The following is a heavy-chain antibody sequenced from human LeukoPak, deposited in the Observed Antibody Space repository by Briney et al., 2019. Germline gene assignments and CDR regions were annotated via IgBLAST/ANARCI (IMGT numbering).Heavy chain of an antibody. CDR2: MYYRGNT. CDR1: GGSISSYY. D-gene: IGHD6-13*01. Sequence: SETLSLTCTVSGGSISSYYWSWIRQSPGKGLEWIGYMYYRGNTNYDPSLKSRVTTSIDTPNNQFSLKLSSVTAADTAVYYCATGVHGIAAAGDYYFDYWGQGTLVTVSS. CDR3: ATGVHGIAAAGDYYFDY. J-gene: IGHJ4*02. V-gene: IGHV4-59*01.